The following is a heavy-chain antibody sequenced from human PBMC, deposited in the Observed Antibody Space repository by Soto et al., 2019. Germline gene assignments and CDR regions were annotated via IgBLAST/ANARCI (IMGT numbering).Heavy chain of an antibody. CDR3: ARGGFGDYYYGMDV. CDR2: ISSSSGYI. J-gene: IGHJ6*02. CDR1: GFTFSSYN. D-gene: IGHD3-10*01. Sequence: GGSLRLSCAASGFTFSSYNMNWVRQAPGKGLEWVSSISSSSGYIYYADSVKGRFTISRDNAKNSLYLQMNSLRAEDTAVYYCARGGFGDYYYGMDVWGQGTTVTVS. V-gene: IGHV3-21*06.